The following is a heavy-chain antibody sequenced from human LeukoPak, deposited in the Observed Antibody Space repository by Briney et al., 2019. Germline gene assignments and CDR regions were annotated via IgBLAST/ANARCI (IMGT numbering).Heavy chain of an antibody. J-gene: IGHJ4*02. Sequence: GSLRLSCAASGFTVSSNYMSWVRQAPGKGLEWIGSIYYSGSTYYNPSLKSRVTISVDTSKNQFSLKLSSVTAADTAVYFCARHRHDYIWGSHRPFDFWGQGTLVTVSS. CDR1: GFTVSSNY. CDR3: ARHRHDYIWGSHRPFDF. CDR2: IYYSGST. V-gene: IGHV4-39*01. D-gene: IGHD3-16*02.